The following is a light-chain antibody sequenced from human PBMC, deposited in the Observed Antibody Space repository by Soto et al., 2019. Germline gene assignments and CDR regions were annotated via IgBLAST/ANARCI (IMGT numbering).Light chain of an antibody. CDR3: QQYGGSPLT. CDR1: QSVSSSY. Sequence: EIVLTQSPGTLSLSPGERATLSCRASQSVSSSYLAWYQQKPGQAPRLLIYGASGRATGIPDRFSGSGSGTAFTLTISRLEPEDLAVYYCQQYGGSPLTFGGGTKVEIK. CDR2: GAS. J-gene: IGKJ4*01. V-gene: IGKV3-20*01.